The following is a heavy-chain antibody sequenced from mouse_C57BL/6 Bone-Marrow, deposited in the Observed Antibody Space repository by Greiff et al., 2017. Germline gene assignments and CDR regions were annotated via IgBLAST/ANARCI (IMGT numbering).Heavy chain of an antibody. CDR3: VSYYYYYPYYAMCD. V-gene: IGHV1-76*01. CDR2: IYPGSGNT. J-gene: IGHJ4*01. D-gene: IGHD1-1*01. CDR1: GFTFTDYY. Sequence: QVQLQQSGAELVRPGASVKLSCTASGFTFTDYYINWVKQRPGQGLEWIARIYPGSGNTYYNEKFKGKATLTAEKSSSTAYMQLCSLTSDDSAVYFCVSYYYYYPYYAMCDWGKRTSVTVSS.